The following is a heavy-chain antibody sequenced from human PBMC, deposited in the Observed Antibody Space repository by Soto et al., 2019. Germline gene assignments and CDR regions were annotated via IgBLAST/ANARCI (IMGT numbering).Heavy chain of an antibody. D-gene: IGHD6-13*01. CDR1: GGTFSSYA. CDR2: IIPIFGTA. J-gene: IGHJ6*02. Sequence: SVKVSCKASGGTFSSYAISWVRQAPGQGLEWMGGIIPIFGTANYAQKFQGRVTITADESTSTAYMELSSLRSEDTAVYYCARDNGRAAAGYYYYYGMGVWGQGTTVTVSS. V-gene: IGHV1-69*13. CDR3: ARDNGRAAAGYYYYYGMGV.